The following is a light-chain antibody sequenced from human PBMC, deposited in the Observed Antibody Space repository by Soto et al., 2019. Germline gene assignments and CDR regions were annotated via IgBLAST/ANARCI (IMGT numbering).Light chain of an antibody. V-gene: IGKV1-9*01. J-gene: IGKJ2*01. CDR1: QGISSY. CDR3: QQLNSYPRT. Sequence: DIQLTQSPSFLSASVGDRVTITCRASQGISSYLAWYQQKPGKAPKLLIYAASTLQSGVPSRFSGSGSGTHFTLTLSSLQPEDFATYDCQQLNSYPRTFGQGTKLEIK. CDR2: AAS.